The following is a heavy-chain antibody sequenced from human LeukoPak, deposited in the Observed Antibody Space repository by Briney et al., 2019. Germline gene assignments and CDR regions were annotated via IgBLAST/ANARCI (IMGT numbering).Heavy chain of an antibody. Sequence: SETLSLTCTVSGGSISSGSYYWSWIRQPAGKGLEWIGRIYTSGSTKYNPSLKSRVTISVDTSKNPFSLKLSSVTAADTAVYYCARGSRNYNDYGDYYFDYWGQGTLVTVSS. V-gene: IGHV4-61*02. CDR2: IYTSGST. CDR3: ARGSRNYNDYGDYYFDY. CDR1: GGSISSGSYY. J-gene: IGHJ4*02. D-gene: IGHD4-17*01.